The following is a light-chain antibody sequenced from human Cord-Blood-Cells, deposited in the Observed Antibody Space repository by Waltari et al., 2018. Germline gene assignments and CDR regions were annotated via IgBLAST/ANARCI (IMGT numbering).Light chain of an antibody. J-gene: IGLJ2*01. CDR3: AAWDDSLNGVV. Sequence: QSVLPQPPSASGTPGQRVTISCSGSRSTIGSNTVNWYQQLPGPAPKLLIYSNNQRPSGVPDRFSGSKSGTSASLAISGLQSEDEADYYCAAWDDSLNGVVFGGGTKLTVL. V-gene: IGLV1-44*01. CDR2: SNN. CDR1: RSTIGSNT.